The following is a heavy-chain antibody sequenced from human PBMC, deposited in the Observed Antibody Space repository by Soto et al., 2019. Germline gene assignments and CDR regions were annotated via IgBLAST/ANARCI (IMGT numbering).Heavy chain of an antibody. V-gene: IGHV1-69*13. Sequence: VKVSCKASGGTFSSYAISWVRQAPGQGLEWMGGIIPIFGTANYAQKFQDRVTITGDESTSTAYMELSSLRSEDTAVYYCAAKPFTDYSNYADYYYYYMDVWGKGTTVTVSS. CDR3: AAKPFTDYSNYADYYYYYMDV. CDR1: GGTFSSYA. CDR2: IIPIFGTA. D-gene: IGHD4-4*01. J-gene: IGHJ6*03.